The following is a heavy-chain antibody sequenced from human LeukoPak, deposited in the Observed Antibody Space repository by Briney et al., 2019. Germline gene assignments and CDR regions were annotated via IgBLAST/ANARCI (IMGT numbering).Heavy chain of an antibody. Sequence: GGSLRLSCAASGFTFSSYWMGWVRQAPGKGLEWVANIKQDGSEKYYVDSVKGRFTISRDNAKNSLYLQMNSLRAEDTAVYYCARDRYEYDSSTYFGCYAWGLGTLVTVSS. D-gene: IGHD3-22*01. CDR1: GFTFSSYW. J-gene: IGHJ5*02. V-gene: IGHV3-7*01. CDR2: IKQDGSEK. CDR3: ARDRYEYDSSTYFGCYA.